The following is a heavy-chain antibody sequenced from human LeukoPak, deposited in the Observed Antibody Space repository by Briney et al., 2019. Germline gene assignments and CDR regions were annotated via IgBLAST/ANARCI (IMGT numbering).Heavy chain of an antibody. CDR1: GFTFSSYE. Sequence: PGGSLRLSCAASGFTFSSYEMNWDRQAPGKGLEWVSYISSSGSTIYYADSVKGRFTISRDNAKNSLYLQMNSLRAEDTAVYYCARPRRDCGGDCYSPPDYWGQGTLVTVSS. V-gene: IGHV3-48*03. CDR2: ISSSGSTI. D-gene: IGHD2-21*02. J-gene: IGHJ4*02. CDR3: ARPRRDCGGDCYSPPDY.